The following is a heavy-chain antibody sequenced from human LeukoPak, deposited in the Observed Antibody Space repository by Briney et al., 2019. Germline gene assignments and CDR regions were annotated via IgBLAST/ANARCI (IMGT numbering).Heavy chain of an antibody. J-gene: IGHJ5*02. Sequence: GGSLRLSCAASGFTFSSYSINWVRQAPGKGLEWVSYISSSSSTIYYADSVKGRFTISRDNAKNSLYLQMNSLRAEDTAVYYCARLGTGGYQLLYLSGDMTAFDPWGQGTLVTVSS. D-gene: IGHD2-2*02. CDR3: ARLGTGGYQLLYLSGDMTAFDP. V-gene: IGHV3-48*04. CDR2: ISSSSSTI. CDR1: GFTFSSYS.